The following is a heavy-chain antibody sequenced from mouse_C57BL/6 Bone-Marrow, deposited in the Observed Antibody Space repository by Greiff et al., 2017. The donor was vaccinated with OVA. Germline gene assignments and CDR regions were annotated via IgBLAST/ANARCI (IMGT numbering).Heavy chain of an antibody. J-gene: IGHJ1*03. CDR3: ARDKRGLGPYWYFDV. CDR2: INYDGSST. Sequence: EVNLVESEGGLVQPGSSMKLSCTASGFTFSDYYMAWVRQVPEKGLEWVANINYDGSSTYYLDSLKSRFIISRDNAKNILYLQMSSLKSEDTATYYCARDKRGLGPYWYFDVWGTGTTVTVSS. CDR1: GFTFSDYY. V-gene: IGHV5-16*01. D-gene: IGHD4-1*01.